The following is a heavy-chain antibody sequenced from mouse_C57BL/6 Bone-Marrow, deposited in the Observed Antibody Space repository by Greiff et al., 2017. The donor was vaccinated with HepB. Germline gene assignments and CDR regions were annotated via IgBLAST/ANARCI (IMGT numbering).Heavy chain of an antibody. CDR3: ASYYGSSYQAWFAY. Sequence: QVQLQQPGAELVKPGASVKLSCKASGYTFTSYWMHWVKQRPGQGLEWIGMIHPNSGSTNYNEKFKSKATLTVGKSSSTAYMQLSSLTSEDSAVYYCASYYGSSYQAWFAYWGQGTLVTVSA. D-gene: IGHD1-1*01. V-gene: IGHV1-64*01. CDR2: IHPNSGST. CDR1: GYTFTSYW. J-gene: IGHJ3*01.